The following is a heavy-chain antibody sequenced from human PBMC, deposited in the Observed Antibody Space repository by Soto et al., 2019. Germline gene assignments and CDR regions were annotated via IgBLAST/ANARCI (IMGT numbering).Heavy chain of an antibody. CDR2: STHRGST. J-gene: IGHJ5*02. Sequence: QVQLQETGPGLVKPSETLSLTCTVSGDAIGSGGDYYWSWIRQPPGKGLEWIGYSTHRGSTYYNPALKRRVTISVDTYRNQFSPKVKSVTAADTAVYYCAREFKFVGYTRLDPWAQGTLVTVSS. V-gene: IGHV4-30-4*01. CDR1: GDAIGSGGDYY. D-gene: IGHD3-16*02. CDR3: AREFKFVGYTRLDP.